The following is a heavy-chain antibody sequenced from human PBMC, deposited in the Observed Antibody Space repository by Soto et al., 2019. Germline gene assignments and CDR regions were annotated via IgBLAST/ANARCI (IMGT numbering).Heavy chain of an antibody. D-gene: IGHD3-10*01. CDR3: TTGRGGAGAFDI. Sequence: EVQLVESGGGLVKPGGSLRLSCAASGFTFSNAWMKWVRQAPGKGLEWVGRFKSKTDGGTTDYAAPVKGRFTISGDDSKNTLYLQMNSLKTEETAVYYCTTGRGGAGAFDIWGQGTMVTVCS. CDR1: GFTFSNAW. J-gene: IGHJ3*02. CDR2: FKSKTDGGTT. V-gene: IGHV3-15*07.